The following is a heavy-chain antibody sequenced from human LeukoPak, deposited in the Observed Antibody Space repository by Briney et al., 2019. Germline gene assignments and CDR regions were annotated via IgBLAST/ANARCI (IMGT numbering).Heavy chain of an antibody. J-gene: IGHJ4*02. V-gene: IGHV3-7*01. CDR2: IKQDGSEK. Sequence: GGSLRLSCAASGFTFSSYWMSWVRQAPGKGLEWVANIKQDGSEKYYVDSVKGRFTISRDNAKNSLYLQMNSLRAENTAVYYCATDPLLRKHDYWGQGTLVTVSS. CDR3: ATDPLLRKHDY. D-gene: IGHD1-26*01. CDR1: GFTFSSYW.